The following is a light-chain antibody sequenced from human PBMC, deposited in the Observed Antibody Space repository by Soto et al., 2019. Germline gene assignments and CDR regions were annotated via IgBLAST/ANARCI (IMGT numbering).Light chain of an antibody. CDR2: EGG. V-gene: IGLV2-14*02. CDR1: SSDVGISNL. CDR3: CSLTTSHTYV. Sequence: QSALTQPASVSGFPGQSITISCTGTSSDVGISNLVSWYQQHPGKAPKLIIYEGGKRPSGVSDRFSGSKSGNTASLTISGLQAEDEADYYCCSLTTSHTYVFGSGTKVTVL. J-gene: IGLJ1*01.